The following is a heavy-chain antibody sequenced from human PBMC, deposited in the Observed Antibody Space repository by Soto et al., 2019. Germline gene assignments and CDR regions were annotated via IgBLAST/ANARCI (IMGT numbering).Heavy chain of an antibody. CDR1: GGTFSSYA. V-gene: IGHV1-69*01. CDR3: AREKGYGSGSYYNDWFDP. J-gene: IGHJ5*02. CDR2: IIPIFGTA. Sequence: QVQLVQSGAEVKKPGSSVKVSCKASGGTFSSYAISWVRQAPGQGLEWMGGIIPIFGTANYAQKFQGRVTITADESTSTAYMELRSLRSEDTAVYYCAREKGYGSGSYYNDWFDPWGQGTLVTVSS. D-gene: IGHD3-10*01.